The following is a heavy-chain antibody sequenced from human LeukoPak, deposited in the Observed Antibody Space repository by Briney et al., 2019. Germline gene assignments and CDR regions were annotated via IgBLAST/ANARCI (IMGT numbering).Heavy chain of an antibody. V-gene: IGHV3-9*01. D-gene: IGHD6-13*01. Sequence: GRSLRLSCAASGFTFDDYAMHWVRHAPGKGLEWVSGISWNSGSIGYADSVKGRFTISRDNAKNSLYLQMNSLRAEDTALYYCAKDISAAGSGDYWGQGTLVTVSS. CDR3: AKDISAAGSGDY. CDR1: GFTFDDYA. CDR2: ISWNSGSI. J-gene: IGHJ4*02.